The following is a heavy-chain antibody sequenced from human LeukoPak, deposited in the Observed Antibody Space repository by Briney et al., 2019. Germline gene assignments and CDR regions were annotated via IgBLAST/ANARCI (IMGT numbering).Heavy chain of an antibody. CDR2: INPNSGGT. V-gene: IGHV1-2*02. D-gene: IGHD3-16*01. CDR1: GYTFTGYY. CDR3: PRFEAMIGPPPHSYYYYGMDV. Sequence: ASVKVSCKASGYTFTGYYMHWVRQAPGQGLEWMGWINPNSGGTNYAQKFQGRVTMTRDTSISTAYMELSRLRSDDTAVYYCPRFEAMIGPPPHSYYYYGMDVWGQGTTVTVSS. J-gene: IGHJ6*02.